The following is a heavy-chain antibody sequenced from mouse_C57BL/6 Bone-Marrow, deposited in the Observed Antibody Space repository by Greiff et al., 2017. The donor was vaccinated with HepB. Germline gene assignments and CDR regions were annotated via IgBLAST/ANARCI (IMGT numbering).Heavy chain of an antibody. CDR3: ARSSCYYAMGY. CDR2: IYPRSGNT. J-gene: IGHJ4*01. CDR1: GYTFTSYG. Sequence: QVQLKESGAELARPGASVKLSCKASGYTFTSYGIGWVKQRTGQGLEWIGEIYPRSGNTHYNEKFKGKATLTADKSSSTAYMEIRSLTSEDSEVYIRARSSCYYAMGYWGQGTSVTVSS. V-gene: IGHV1-81*01.